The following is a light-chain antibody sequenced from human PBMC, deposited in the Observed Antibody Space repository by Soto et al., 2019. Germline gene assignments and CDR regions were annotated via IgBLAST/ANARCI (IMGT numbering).Light chain of an antibody. CDR3: QQYNNYSRT. CDR1: QDISND. CDR2: GAS. J-gene: IGKJ1*01. V-gene: IGKV1-5*01. Sequence: DIQMTQSPSSLSASVGDRVTITCRASQDISNDLAWYQQTPGKAPKLLISGASSLQSGVPSRFSGSGSGTEFTLTITSLQPDDSATYYCQQYNNYSRTFGQGTKVDIK.